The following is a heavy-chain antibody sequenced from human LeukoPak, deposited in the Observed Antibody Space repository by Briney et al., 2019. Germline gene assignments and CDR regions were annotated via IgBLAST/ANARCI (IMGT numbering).Heavy chain of an antibody. CDR1: GGSIRSYY. D-gene: IGHD1-14*01. Sequence: SGTLSLTCTVSGGSIRSYYWSWIRQPPGKGLEWIGYIYSSGSTNDNPSLKSRVSMSVDTSKNQFSLKLTSVTAADTAVYYCASLTSEGWYFDLWGRGTLVTVSS. J-gene: IGHJ2*01. CDR2: IYSSGST. CDR3: ASLTSEGWYFDL. V-gene: IGHV4-59*08.